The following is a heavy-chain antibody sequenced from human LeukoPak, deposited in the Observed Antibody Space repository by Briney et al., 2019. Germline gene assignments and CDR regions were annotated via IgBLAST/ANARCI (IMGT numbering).Heavy chain of an antibody. J-gene: IGHJ4*02. CDR3: ARLGMPFNFDY. CDR1: GGSISSYY. Sequence: SETLSLTCTVSGGSISSYYWSWIRQPPGKGLEWIGYIYYSGSTNYNPSLKSRVTISVDTSKNQFSLKLSSVTAADTAVYYCARLGMPFNFDYRGQGTLVTVSS. D-gene: IGHD2-2*01. V-gene: IGHV4-59*08. CDR2: IYYSGST.